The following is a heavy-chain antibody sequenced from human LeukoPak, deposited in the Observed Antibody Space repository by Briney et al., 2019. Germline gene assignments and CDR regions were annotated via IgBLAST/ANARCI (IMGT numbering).Heavy chain of an antibody. D-gene: IGHD2-21*02. CDR2: IYYSGST. CDR3: ARLSPVTPDY. J-gene: IGHJ4*02. V-gene: IGHV4-39*01. CDR1: GGSISSSSYY. Sequence: SETLSLTCTVSGGSISSSSYYWGWIRQPPGKWLEWIGSIYYSGSTYYNPSLKSRVTISVDTSKNQFSLKLSSVTAADTAVYYCARLSPVTPDYWGQGTLVTVSS.